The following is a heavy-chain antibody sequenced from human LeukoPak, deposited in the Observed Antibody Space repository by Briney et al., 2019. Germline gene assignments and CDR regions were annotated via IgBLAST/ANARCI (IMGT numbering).Heavy chain of an antibody. CDR1: GFTFSSYA. V-gene: IGHV3-30-3*01. J-gene: IGHJ6*02. D-gene: IGHD3-9*01. Sequence: PGGSLRLSCAASGFTFSSYAMHWVRQAPGKGLEWVAVISYDGSNKYYADSVKGRFTISRDNSKNTLYLQMSSLRAEDTAVYYCARDTYYDISYGMDVWGQGTTVTVSS. CDR3: ARDTYYDISYGMDV. CDR2: ISYDGSNK.